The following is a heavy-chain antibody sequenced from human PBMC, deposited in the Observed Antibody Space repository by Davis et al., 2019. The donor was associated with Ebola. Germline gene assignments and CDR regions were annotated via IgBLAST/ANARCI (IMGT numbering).Heavy chain of an antibody. CDR3: GRDPHYTSGV. CDR1: GFSVSTNY. CDR2: IYSVGST. J-gene: IGHJ6*02. V-gene: IGHV3-53*01. Sequence: GESLKISCAASGFSVSTNYITWVRQAPGKRLEWVSAIYSVGSTYYADSVKGRFTLSRDHSKTTVYLQMNSLRAEDTAVYYCGRDPHYTSGVWGQGTTVTVSS. D-gene: IGHD3-10*01.